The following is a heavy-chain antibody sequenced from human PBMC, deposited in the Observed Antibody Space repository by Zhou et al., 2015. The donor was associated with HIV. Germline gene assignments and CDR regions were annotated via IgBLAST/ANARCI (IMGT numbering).Heavy chain of an antibody. D-gene: IGHD2-21*01. V-gene: IGHV1-69*01. J-gene: IGHJ4*02. CDR1: GGTFSSYA. CDR2: IIPIFGTA. CDR3: ARDAWLCGGDCFLKRSWPIGGILGY. Sequence: QVQLVQSGAEVKKPGSSVKVSCKASGGTFSSYAISRVRQAPGQGLEWMGGIIPIFGTANYAQKFQGRVTITADESTSTAYMELSSLRSEDTAVYYCARDAWLCGGDCFLKRSWPIGGILGYWGQGTLVTVSS.